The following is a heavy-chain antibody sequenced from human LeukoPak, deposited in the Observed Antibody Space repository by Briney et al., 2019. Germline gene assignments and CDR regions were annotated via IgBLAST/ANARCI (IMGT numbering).Heavy chain of an antibody. D-gene: IGHD2-15*01. CDR2: ISDSGGST. CDR3: VREYSFGPYGMDV. J-gene: IGHJ6*02. CDR1: GFPFSSYA. V-gene: IGHV3-64D*09. Sequence: PGGSLRLSCSASGFPFSSYATHWVRQAPGKGLEYVSDISDSGGSTYYADSVKGRFTISRDNSKNTLYLQMSSLRAEDTAVYFCVREYSFGPYGMDVWGQGTTVTVSS.